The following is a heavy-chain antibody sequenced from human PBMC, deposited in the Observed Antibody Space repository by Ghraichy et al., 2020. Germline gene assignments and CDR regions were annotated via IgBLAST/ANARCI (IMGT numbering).Heavy chain of an antibody. Sequence: SETLSLTCTVSGGSISSSTYYWGWIRQPPGKGLEWIGTIYYSGSTYYNPSLKSRVTISVDTSKSQFSLKLSSVTAADTAVYYCARHMGMGGWLLHTNFDYWGQGTLVTVSS. D-gene: IGHD3-22*01. CDR1: GGSISSSTYY. CDR2: IYYSGST. J-gene: IGHJ4*02. V-gene: IGHV4-39*01. CDR3: ARHMGMGGWLLHTNFDY.